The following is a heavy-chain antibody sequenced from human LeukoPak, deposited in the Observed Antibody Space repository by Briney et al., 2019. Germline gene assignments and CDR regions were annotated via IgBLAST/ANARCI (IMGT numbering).Heavy chain of an antibody. J-gene: IGHJ4*02. CDR2: IYHGGTT. CDR3: ARVPGGSSGLYADY. D-gene: IGHD6-19*01. CDR1: GGSFSNSNR. V-gene: IGHV4-4*02. Sequence: SETLSLTCAVSGGSFSNSNRWSWVRQSPGKGLEWIGEIYHGGTTNYNPSLKSRVTLSVDKSKNQFSLKLSSVTAADTAVYYCARVPGGSSGLYADYWGQGTLVTVSS.